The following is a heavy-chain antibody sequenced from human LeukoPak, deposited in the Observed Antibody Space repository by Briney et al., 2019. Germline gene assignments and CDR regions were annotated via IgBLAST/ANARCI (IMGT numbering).Heavy chain of an antibody. Sequence: GASVKVSCKASGYTFTSYGISWVRQAPGQGLEWMGWISAYNGNTNYAQKLQGRVTMTTDTSTSTAYMELRSLRSDDTAVYYCARVANDYYDSSGYSTWGQGTLVTVSS. CDR2: ISAYNGNT. V-gene: IGHV1-18*01. CDR1: GYTFTSYG. D-gene: IGHD3-22*01. J-gene: IGHJ4*02. CDR3: ARVANDYYDSSGYST.